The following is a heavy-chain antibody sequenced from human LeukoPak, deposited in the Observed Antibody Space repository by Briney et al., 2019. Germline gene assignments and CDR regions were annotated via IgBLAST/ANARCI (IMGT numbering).Heavy chain of an antibody. V-gene: IGHV3-23*01. CDR1: GFTFSSYW. CDR3: AKASTFGELNRPFDY. J-gene: IGHJ4*02. Sequence: GGSLRLSCAASGFTFSSYWMSWVRPAPGKGLGWVSTISGGGGTTYYSDSVKGRFTISRDNSKNTLFLQMNSLRAEDTAIYYCAKASTFGELNRPFDYWGQGTLVTVSS. CDR2: ISGGGGTT. D-gene: IGHD3-10*01.